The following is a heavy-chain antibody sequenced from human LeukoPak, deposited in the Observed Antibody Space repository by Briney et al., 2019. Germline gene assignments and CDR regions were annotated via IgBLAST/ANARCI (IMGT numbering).Heavy chain of an antibody. Sequence: SETLSLTCTVSGGSISNYYWSWIRQPPGGGLEWIGYIHYSGSTNYNPSLESRVTISVDTSKNQFSLKLSSVTAADTAVYCCARATYSGFFDYWGQGTLVTVSS. V-gene: IGHV4-59*01. CDR2: IHYSGST. CDR3: ARATYSGFFDY. D-gene: IGHD1-26*01. J-gene: IGHJ4*02. CDR1: GGSISNYY.